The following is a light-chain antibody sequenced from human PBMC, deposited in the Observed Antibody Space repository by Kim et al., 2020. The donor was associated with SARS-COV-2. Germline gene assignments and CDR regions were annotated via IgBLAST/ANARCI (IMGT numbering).Light chain of an antibody. V-gene: IGKV3-20*01. J-gene: IGKJ1*01. CDR1: QSVSSNY. CDR3: QQYSSSPAT. Sequence: SPGESATLSCGASQSVSSNYLAWYQQKPGQAPRLLIYGASSRATGIPDRFSGSGSGTDFTLTITSLEPEDFAVYYCQQYSSSPATFGQGTKVDIK. CDR2: GAS.